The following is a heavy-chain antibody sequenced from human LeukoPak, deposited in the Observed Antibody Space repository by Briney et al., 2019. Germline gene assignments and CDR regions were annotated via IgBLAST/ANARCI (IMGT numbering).Heavy chain of an antibody. V-gene: IGHV4-59*01. CDR2: IYYSGST. D-gene: IGHD6-19*01. CDR1: GGSISSYY. CDR3: ARVGGSGWFDY. Sequence: SETLSLTCIVSGGSISSYYWSWIRQPPGKGLEWIGYIYYSGSTNYSPSLKSRVTISLDASKNRFSLKLSSVTAADTAVYYCARVGGSGWFDYWGQGSLVTVSS. J-gene: IGHJ4*02.